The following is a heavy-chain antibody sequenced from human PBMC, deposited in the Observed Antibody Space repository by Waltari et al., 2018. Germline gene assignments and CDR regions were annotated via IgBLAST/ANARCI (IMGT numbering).Heavy chain of an antibody. D-gene: IGHD6-19*01. CDR3: AHISAVPGSPYYFDY. CDR1: GFSLTVSGAG. J-gene: IGHJ4*02. Sequence: QITLKESGPTLVKPTQTLTLTCTFSGFSLTVSGAGVGWLRQPPGKALEWLALIYWNDDERYSPSLRSRLTITKDTSKTQVVLTLTNVDPVDTATYFCAHISAVPGSPYYFDYWGQGTLVTVSS. V-gene: IGHV2-5*01. CDR2: IYWNDDE.